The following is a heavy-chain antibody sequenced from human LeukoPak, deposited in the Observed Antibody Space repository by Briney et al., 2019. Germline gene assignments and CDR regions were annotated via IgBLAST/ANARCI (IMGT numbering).Heavy chain of an antibody. CDR1: GYTFTGYY. Sequence: ASVKVSCKASGYTFTGYYMHWVRQAPGQGLEWMGWINPNSGGTNYAQKFQGRVTMTRDTSISTAYMELSRLRSDDTAVYYCAREGGGYSGYDRFDYWGQGTLVTVSS. J-gene: IGHJ4*02. D-gene: IGHD5-12*01. CDR3: AREGGGYSGYDRFDY. CDR2: INPNSGGT. V-gene: IGHV1-2*02.